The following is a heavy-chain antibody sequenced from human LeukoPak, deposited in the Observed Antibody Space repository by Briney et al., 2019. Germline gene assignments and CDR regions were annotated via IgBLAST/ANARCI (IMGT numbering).Heavy chain of an antibody. Sequence: GGSLRLSCAASGFTFSSYSMNWVRQAPGKGLEWVSSIDFTSRYIYNADSVKGRFTTSRDNAKNTLYLQMESLRVEDTAIYYCATDWAWGGFDHWGQGALVTVSS. J-gene: IGHJ4*02. CDR3: ATDWAWGGFDH. CDR2: IDFTSRYI. D-gene: IGHD3-16*01. V-gene: IGHV3-21*01. CDR1: GFTFSSYS.